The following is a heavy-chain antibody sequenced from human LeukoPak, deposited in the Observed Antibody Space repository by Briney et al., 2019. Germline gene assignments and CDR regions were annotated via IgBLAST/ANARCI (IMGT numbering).Heavy chain of an antibody. CDR1: GFTFSSYS. Sequence: AGSLRLSCAASGFTFSSYSMNWVRQAPGKGLEWVSSISSSSSYIYYADSVKGRFTISRDNAKNSLYLQMNSLRAEDTAVYYCARVSRDSSGRYKLDYWGPGTLVTVCS. CDR2: ISSSSSYI. CDR3: ARVSRDSSGRYKLDY. D-gene: IGHD6-19*01. J-gene: IGHJ4*02. V-gene: IGHV3-21*01.